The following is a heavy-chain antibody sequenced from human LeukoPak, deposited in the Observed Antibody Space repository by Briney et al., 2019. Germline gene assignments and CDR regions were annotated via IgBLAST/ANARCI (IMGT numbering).Heavy chain of an antibody. J-gene: IGHJ6*03. Sequence: KPSETLSLTCAVYGGSFSGYYWSWIRQPPGKRLEWIGEINHSGSTNYNPSLKSRVTISVDTSKNQFSLKLSSVTAADTAVYYCARDKQLVRGFYYYYYYMDVWGKGTTVTVSS. CDR3: ARDKQLVRGFYYYYYYMDV. CDR1: GGSFSGYY. V-gene: IGHV4-34*01. D-gene: IGHD6-6*01. CDR2: INHSGST.